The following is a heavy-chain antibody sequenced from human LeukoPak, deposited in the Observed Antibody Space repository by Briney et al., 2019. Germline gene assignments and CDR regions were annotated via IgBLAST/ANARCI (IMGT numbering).Heavy chain of an antibody. J-gene: IGHJ4*02. V-gene: IGHV4-34*01. CDR2: INHSGYT. D-gene: IGHD2-21*02. CDR3: TRMTEGHDY. Sequence: SETLSLTCAVSGVSFDDYYWSWVRQTPGKGLEWIGEINHSGYTNDSPSLKSRVTLSIDTSRKQFSLNLRSVTVADTGIYYCTRMTEGHDYWGQATLVTVSS. CDR1: GVSFDDYY.